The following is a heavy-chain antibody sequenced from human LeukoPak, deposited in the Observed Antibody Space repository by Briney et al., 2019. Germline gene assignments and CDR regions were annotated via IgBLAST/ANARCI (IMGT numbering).Heavy chain of an antibody. Sequence: PGGSLRLSCAASGFTFSYTWMSWVRQAPGKGLEWVGRIKSKTDGGTTDYAAPVKGRFTISRDDSENTLYLQMNGLRAEDTAVYYCTTELRWELLSLNYWGQGALVTVSS. CDR3: TTELRWELLSLNY. J-gene: IGHJ4*02. D-gene: IGHD1-26*01. V-gene: IGHV3-15*01. CDR2: IKSKTDGGTT. CDR1: GFTFSYTW.